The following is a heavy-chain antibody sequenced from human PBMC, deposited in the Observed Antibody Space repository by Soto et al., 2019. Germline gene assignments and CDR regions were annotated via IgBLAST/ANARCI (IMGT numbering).Heavy chain of an antibody. Sequence: EVQLLESGGGLVQPGGSLRLSCAASGFTFSSYAMSWVRQAPGKGLEWVSAISGSGGSTYYADSVKGRFTISRDNSKNTLNRKMNSLRPEDTPVYYWAKDGAIVGEPAAIFYGGRGPLVTVSS. J-gene: IGHJ4*02. CDR1: GFTFSSYA. CDR2: ISGSGGST. CDR3: AKDGAIVGEPAAIFY. D-gene: IGHD2-2*01. V-gene: IGHV3-23*01.